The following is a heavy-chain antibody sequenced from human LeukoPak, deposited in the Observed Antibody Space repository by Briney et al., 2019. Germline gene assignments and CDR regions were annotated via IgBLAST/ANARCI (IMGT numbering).Heavy chain of an antibody. V-gene: IGHV1-46*01. Sequence: ASVKVSCKASGYTFTSYYMHWVRQAPGQGLEWMGIINPSGGSTSYAQKFQGRVTMTRDTSTSTVYMELSSLRSEDTAVYYCARDRSIAVAGARNWFDPWGQGTLVTVSS. CDR2: INPSGGST. CDR1: GYTFTSYY. J-gene: IGHJ5*02. D-gene: IGHD6-19*01. CDR3: ARDRSIAVAGARNWFDP.